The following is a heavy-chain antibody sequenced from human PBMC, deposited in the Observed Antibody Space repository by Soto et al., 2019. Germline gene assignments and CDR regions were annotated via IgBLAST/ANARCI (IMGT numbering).Heavy chain of an antibody. V-gene: IGHV1-46*01. D-gene: IGHD3-3*01. CDR3: ARGGEVGVAGSAAFDM. Sequence: QVQLVQSGAEVQKPGASVKISCTASGYTVTTHYMHWVRQAPGRGLEWMGAINPGSGAAKYTQTFQGRVTTTRDTSTNTVYMEMSALRSEDTAVLYSARGGEVGVAGSAAFDMWGKGTMVTVSS. CDR1: GYTVTTHY. CDR2: INPGSGAA. J-gene: IGHJ3*02.